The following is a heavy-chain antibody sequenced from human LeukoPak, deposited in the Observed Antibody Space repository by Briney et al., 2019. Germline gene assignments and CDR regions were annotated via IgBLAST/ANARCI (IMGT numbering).Heavy chain of an antibody. CDR2: ISYDGSNK. CDR3: ARDRGAKVTGGLFDY. CDR1: GFTFSSYA. D-gene: IGHD5-18*01. V-gene: IGHV3-30*04. Sequence: PGGSLRLSCAASGFTFSSYAMHWVRQAPGKGLEWVAVISYDGSNKYYADSVKGRFTISRDNSKNTLYLQMNSLRAEDTAVYYCARDRGAKVTGGLFDYWGQGTLVTVSS. J-gene: IGHJ4*02.